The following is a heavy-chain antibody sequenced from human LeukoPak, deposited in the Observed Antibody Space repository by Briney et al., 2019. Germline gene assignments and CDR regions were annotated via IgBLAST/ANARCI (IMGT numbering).Heavy chain of an antibody. Sequence: SETLSLTCTVSGGSISSSSYYWGWIRQPPGKGLEWIGSIYYSGSTYYNPSLKSRVTISVDRSKNQFSLKLSSVTAADTAVYYCASADWNGGSYFDYWGQGTLVTVSS. CDR2: IYYSGST. V-gene: IGHV4-39*07. D-gene: IGHD2-15*01. CDR3: ASADWNGGSYFDY. J-gene: IGHJ4*02. CDR1: GGSISSSSYY.